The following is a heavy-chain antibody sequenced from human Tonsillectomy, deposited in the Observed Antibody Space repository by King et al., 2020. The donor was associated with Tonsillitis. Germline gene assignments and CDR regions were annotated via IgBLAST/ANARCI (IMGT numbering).Heavy chain of an antibody. V-gene: IGHV3-23*04. CDR3: AKRLSQRHDAFDM. J-gene: IGHJ3*02. Sequence: VQLVESGGGLVQPGGSLRLSCAASGFTFGTYAMSWVRQAPGKGLEWVSGITDYGGATYYADSVKGRFTISRDNSKNTLYLQMNSLRADGTAVYYCAKRLSQRHDAFDMWGQGTMVTVSS. CDR2: ITDYGGAT. D-gene: IGHD2-15*01. CDR1: GFTFGTYA.